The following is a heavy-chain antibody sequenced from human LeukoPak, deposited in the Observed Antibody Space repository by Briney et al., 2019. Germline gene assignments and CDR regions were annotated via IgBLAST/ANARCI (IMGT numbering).Heavy chain of an antibody. Sequence: SETLSLTCAVSGYSISSGYYWGWIRQPPGKGLEWIGSINHSGSTYYNPSLKSRVTISVDTSKNQFSLKLSSVTAADTAVYYCALGYCSSTSCYENFDYWGQGTLVTVSS. V-gene: IGHV4-38-2*01. CDR2: INHSGST. D-gene: IGHD2-2*01. CDR1: GYSISSGYY. CDR3: ALGYCSSTSCYENFDY. J-gene: IGHJ4*02.